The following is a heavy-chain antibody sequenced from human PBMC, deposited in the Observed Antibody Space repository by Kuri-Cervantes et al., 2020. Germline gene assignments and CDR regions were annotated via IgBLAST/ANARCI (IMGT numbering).Heavy chain of an antibody. Sequence: GGSLRLSCAASGFTVSSNYMSWVRQAPGKGLEWVSVIYSGGSAYYADSVKGRFTISRDNSKNTLYLQMNSLRAEDTAVYYCARPYDILTGVRMDVWGQGTTVTVSS. CDR1: GFTVSSNY. CDR3: ARPYDILTGVRMDV. V-gene: IGHV3-53*01. J-gene: IGHJ6*02. CDR2: IYSGGSA. D-gene: IGHD3-9*01.